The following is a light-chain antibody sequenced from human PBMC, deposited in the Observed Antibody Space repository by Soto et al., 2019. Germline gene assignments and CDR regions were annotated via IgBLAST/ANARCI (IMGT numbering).Light chain of an antibody. Sequence: DIVMTQSPLSLPVTPGEPASMSCRSSQSLLHSSGNNYLDWYVQKPGQSPQLLIYWGSSRASGVPDRFSRSGSGTDFTLKISRVDAQDVGIYYCMQGQQTPLTFGQWTRLEIK. CDR3: MQGQQTPLT. CDR1: QSLLHSSGNNY. J-gene: IGKJ5*01. V-gene: IGKV2-28*01. CDR2: WGS.